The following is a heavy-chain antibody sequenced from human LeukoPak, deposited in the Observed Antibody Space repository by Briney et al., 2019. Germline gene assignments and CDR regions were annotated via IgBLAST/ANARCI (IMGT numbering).Heavy chain of an antibody. V-gene: IGHV5-51*01. CDR2: INPADSDT. Sequence: GESLNISCTGSGYGFTSHWIAWVRQMPGKGPEWMAIINPADSDTRYNPSFQGQVTISVDKSTSTASLQWSSLQASDTAIYYCARRYCGGGICYFFDYWGQGALITVSS. CDR1: GYGFTSHW. CDR3: ARRYCGGGICYFFDY. D-gene: IGHD2-15*01. J-gene: IGHJ4*01.